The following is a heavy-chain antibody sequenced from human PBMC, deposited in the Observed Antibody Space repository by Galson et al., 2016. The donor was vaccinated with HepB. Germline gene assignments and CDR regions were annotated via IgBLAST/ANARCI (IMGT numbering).Heavy chain of an antibody. D-gene: IGHD6-19*01. V-gene: IGHV4-4*02. CDR1: GGSISSSYW. CDR2: IHHTGST. Sequence: SETLSLTCAVSGGSISSSYWWSWVRQPPEKGLEWIGEIHHTGSTNYNPSLKSRVTISVDKSKNTFSLKLSSVTAADTAVYYCASGPMALAGTYIFHVWGQGTVVTVSS. CDR3: ASGPMALAGTYIFHV. J-gene: IGHJ3*01.